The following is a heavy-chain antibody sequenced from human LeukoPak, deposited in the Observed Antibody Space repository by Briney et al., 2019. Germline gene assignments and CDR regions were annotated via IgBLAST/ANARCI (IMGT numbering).Heavy chain of an antibody. CDR2: IYYSGST. V-gene: IGHV4-61*01. Sequence: ETSETLSLTCTVSGGSVSSGSYYWSWIRQPPGKGLEWIGYIYYSGSTYYNPSLKSRVTISVDTSKNQFSLRLSSVTAADTAVYYCARDGIGGFDYWGQGTLVTVSS. CDR3: ARDGIGGFDY. J-gene: IGHJ4*02. D-gene: IGHD1-26*01. CDR1: GGSVSSGSYY.